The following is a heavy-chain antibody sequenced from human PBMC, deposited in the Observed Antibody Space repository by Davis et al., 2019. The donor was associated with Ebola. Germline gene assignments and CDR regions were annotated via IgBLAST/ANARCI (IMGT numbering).Heavy chain of an antibody. V-gene: IGHV1-2*04. Sequence: AASVKVSCKASGYTFTSYYMHWVRQAPGQGLEWMGWINPNSGGTNYAQKFQGWVTMTRDTSISTAYMELSRLRSDDTAVYYCAREAYGDMGHWFDPWGQGTLVTVSS. D-gene: IGHD4-17*01. CDR3: AREAYGDMGHWFDP. CDR2: INPNSGGT. CDR1: GYTFTSYY. J-gene: IGHJ5*02.